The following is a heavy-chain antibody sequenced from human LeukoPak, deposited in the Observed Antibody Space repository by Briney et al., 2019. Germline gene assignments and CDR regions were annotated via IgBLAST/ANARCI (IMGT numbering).Heavy chain of an antibody. J-gene: IGHJ5*02. CDR2: ISAYNGNT. CDR3: AREGLYYIGGYQWFDP. V-gene: IGHV1-18*04. Sequence: VASVKVSCKASGYTFTSYYMHWVRQAPGHGLEWMGWISAYNGNTNYAQKLQGRVTMTTDTPTSTAYMELRSLRADDSAVYYCAREGLYYIGGYQWFDPWGHGTLVTGSS. CDR1: GYTFTSYY. D-gene: IGHD3-22*01.